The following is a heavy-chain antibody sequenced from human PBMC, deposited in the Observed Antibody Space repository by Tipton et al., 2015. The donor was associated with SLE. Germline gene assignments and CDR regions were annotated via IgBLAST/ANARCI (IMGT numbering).Heavy chain of an antibody. V-gene: IGHV4-28*03. J-gene: IGHJ6*02. CDR2: IYYRGTA. Sequence: TLSLTCAVSGYSISTSDSNWWGWIRQPPGKGLEWIGYIYYRGTAYYNPSLRSRVTVSVDTSKNQFSLRLISVTAADTAVYYCARGCSSSTCEPFYFFGMDVWGPGTAFTVSS. CDR3: ARGCSSSTCEPFYFFGMDV. D-gene: IGHD2-2*01. CDR1: GYSISTSDSNW.